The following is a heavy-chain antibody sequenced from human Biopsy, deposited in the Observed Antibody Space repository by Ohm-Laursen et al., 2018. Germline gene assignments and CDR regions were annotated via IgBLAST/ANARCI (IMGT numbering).Heavy chain of an antibody. Sequence: ASVKVSCKASGYSFTSYYMHWVRQAPGQGLEWMGMINPSGSTTSYPQIFQGRVTMTRDTSKSTVYAELSSLRSADTAVYFCARNTGWYGDLYYFDYWGQGTLVTVSS. CDR2: INPSGSTT. D-gene: IGHD6-19*01. CDR3: ARNTGWYGDLYYFDY. J-gene: IGHJ4*02. V-gene: IGHV1-46*01. CDR1: GYSFTSYY.